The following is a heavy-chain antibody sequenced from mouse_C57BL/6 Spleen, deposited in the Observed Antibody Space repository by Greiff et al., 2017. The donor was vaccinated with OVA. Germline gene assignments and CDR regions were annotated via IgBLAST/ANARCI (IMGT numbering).Heavy chain of an antibody. CDR1: GYTFTDYY. CDR3: ARGGKYEGTWFAY. J-gene: IGHJ3*01. D-gene: IGHD2-1*01. Sequence: QVQLQQSGAELVRPGASVKLSCKASGYTFTDYYINWVKQRPGQGLEWIARIYPGSGNTYYNEKFKGKAKLTAEKSSSTAYMHLSRLTSEDSAVYFCARGGKYEGTWFAYWGQGTLVTVSA. V-gene: IGHV1-76*01. CDR2: IYPGSGNT.